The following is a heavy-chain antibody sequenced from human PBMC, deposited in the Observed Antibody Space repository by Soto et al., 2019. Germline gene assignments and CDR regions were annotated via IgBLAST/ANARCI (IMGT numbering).Heavy chain of an antibody. J-gene: IGHJ6*02. D-gene: IGHD6-13*01. CDR1: GFTFSSYG. Sequence: QVQLVESGGGVVQPGRSLRLSCAASGFTFSSYGMHWVRQAPGKGLEWVAVISYDGSNKYYADSVKGRFTISRDNSKNTXYPXMNSLRAEDTAVYYCAKDSLGSSWYWYYYYYGMDVWGQGTTVTVSS. CDR2: ISYDGSNK. CDR3: AKDSLGSSWYWYYYYYGMDV. V-gene: IGHV3-30*18.